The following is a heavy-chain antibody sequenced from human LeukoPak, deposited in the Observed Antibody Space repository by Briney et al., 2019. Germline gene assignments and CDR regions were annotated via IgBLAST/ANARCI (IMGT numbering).Heavy chain of an antibody. D-gene: IGHD3-10*01. CDR1: GLTFSGYS. CDR3: AKDRGGTMVRGATDY. CDR2: ISGSGGST. V-gene: IGHV3-23*01. Sequence: GGSLRLSCAASGLTFSGYSMSWVRQAPGKGLEWVSAISGSGGSTYYADSVKGRFTISRDNSKNTLYLQMNSLRAEDTAVYYCAKDRGGTMVRGATDYWGQGTLVTVSS. J-gene: IGHJ4*02.